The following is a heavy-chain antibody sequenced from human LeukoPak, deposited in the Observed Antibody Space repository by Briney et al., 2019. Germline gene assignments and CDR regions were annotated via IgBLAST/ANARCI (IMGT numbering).Heavy chain of an antibody. D-gene: IGHD1-14*01. CDR3: ARDSITTGGTVYNWFDP. CDR2: ISHDGSIK. J-gene: IGHJ5*02. Sequence: PGRSLRLSCAASGFTFSSYAMHWVRQAPGKGLEWVAVISHDGSIKFSADSVKGRFTISRDNSKNTLYLQMNSLGDEDTALYYCARDSITTGGTVYNWFDPWGQGTLVTVSS. CDR1: GFTFSSYA. V-gene: IGHV3-30-3*01.